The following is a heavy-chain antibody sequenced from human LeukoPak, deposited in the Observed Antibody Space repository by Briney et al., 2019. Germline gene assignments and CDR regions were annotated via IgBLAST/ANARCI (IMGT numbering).Heavy chain of an antibody. CDR3: ARAPMGTAAFY. Sequence: ASVKVSCKASGYTFTNFDINWVRQAPGQGLEWMGWMNPVTGDAGSTQKFQGRVTLTRDTSISTAYMELSSLTSDDTAFYYCARAPMGTAAFYWGQGTLVTVSS. V-gene: IGHV1-8*01. D-gene: IGHD2-2*01. J-gene: IGHJ4*02. CDR1: GYTFTNFD. CDR2: MNPVTGDA.